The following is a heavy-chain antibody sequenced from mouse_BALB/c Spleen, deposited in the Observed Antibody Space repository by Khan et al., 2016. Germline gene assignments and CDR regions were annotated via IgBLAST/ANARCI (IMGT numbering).Heavy chain of an antibody. CDR1: GFSLTSYG. CDR3: ERRGHIGLSVY. V-gene: IGHV2-9*02. CDR2: IWAGGSK. Sequence: QVQLKQSGPGLVAPAQSLSITCTVSGFSLTSYGVHWVRQPPGKGLEWLGVIWAGGSKNYNSALMSRLSISKDNSKSQVFLKMNSLQTDDTATYSCERRGHIGLSVYWRQANTLTISS. D-gene: IGHD3-3*01. J-gene: IGHJ2*01.